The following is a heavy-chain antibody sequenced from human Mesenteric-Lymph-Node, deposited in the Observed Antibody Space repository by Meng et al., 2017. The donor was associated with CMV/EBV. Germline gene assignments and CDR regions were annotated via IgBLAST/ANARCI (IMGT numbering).Heavy chain of an antibody. CDR3: ARGRLRYCSSTSCPRGYYYYGMDV. D-gene: IGHD2-2*01. CDR1: GGSFSGYF. Sequence: SETLSLTCAVYGGSFSGYFWSWIRQPPGKGLEWIGEINHSGSTNYNPSLKSRVTISVDTSKNQFSLKLSSVTAADTAVYYCARGRLRYCSSTSCPRGYYYYGMDVWGQGTTVTVSS. J-gene: IGHJ6*02. V-gene: IGHV4-34*01. CDR2: INHSGST.